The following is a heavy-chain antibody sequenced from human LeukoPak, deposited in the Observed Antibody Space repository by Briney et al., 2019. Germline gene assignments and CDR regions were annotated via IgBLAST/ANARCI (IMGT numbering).Heavy chain of an antibody. CDR2: IKQDGGEK. Sequence: GGSLRLSCAASGFTFSSYWMSWVRQAPGKGLEWVANIKQDGGEKYYVDSVKGRFTISRDNAKNSLYLQMNSLRAEDTAVYYCARDSVVRGVIITTANYYYGMDVWGQGATVTVSS. V-gene: IGHV3-7*01. D-gene: IGHD3-10*01. J-gene: IGHJ6*02. CDR3: ARDSVVRGVIITTANYYYGMDV. CDR1: GFTFSSYW.